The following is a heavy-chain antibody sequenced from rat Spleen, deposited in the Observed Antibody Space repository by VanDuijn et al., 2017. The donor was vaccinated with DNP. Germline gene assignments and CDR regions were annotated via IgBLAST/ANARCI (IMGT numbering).Heavy chain of an antibody. CDR1: GYSITSNY. V-gene: IGHV3-1*01. CDR3: ARAYYDGTYYPNWYFDF. J-gene: IGHJ1*01. CDR2: ISYSGIT. D-gene: IGHD1-12*02. Sequence: EVQLQESGPGLVKPSQSLSLTCSVTGYSITSNYWAWIRKFPGNKMEWMGYISYSGITGYNPSLRSRISITRDTSKRQFFLQLNSVTTEDTATYYCARAYYDGTYYPNWYFDFWGPGTTVTVSS.